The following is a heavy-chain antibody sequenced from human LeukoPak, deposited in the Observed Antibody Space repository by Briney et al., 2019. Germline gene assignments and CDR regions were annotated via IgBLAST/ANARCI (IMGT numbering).Heavy chain of an antibody. D-gene: IGHD3-10*01. J-gene: IGHJ5*02. CDR1: GGSISSSSYY. CDR2: IYYSGST. Sequence: SETLSLTCTVSGGSISSSSYYWGWIRQPPGKGLEWIGSIYYSGSTYYNSSLKSRVTISVDTSENQFSLKLSSVTAADTAVYYCARDPDYYSRTWFDPWGQGTLVTVSS. V-gene: IGHV4-39*07. CDR3: ARDPDYYSRTWFDP.